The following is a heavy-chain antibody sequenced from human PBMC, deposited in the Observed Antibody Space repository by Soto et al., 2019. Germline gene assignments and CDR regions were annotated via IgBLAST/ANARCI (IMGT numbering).Heavy chain of an antibody. V-gene: IGHV1-18*01. CDR1: GYTFTSYG. D-gene: IGHD1-26*01. CDR3: ARDKNTLWELLKEGPTEYYFDY. CDR2: ISAYNGNT. J-gene: IGHJ4*02. Sequence: QVQLVQSGAEVKKPGASVKVSCKASGYTFTSYGISWVRQAPGQGLEWMGWISAYNGNTNYAQKLQGRVTMTTDTSTSTAYMELRSLRSDDTAVYYCARDKNTLWELLKEGPTEYYFDYWGQGTLVTVSS.